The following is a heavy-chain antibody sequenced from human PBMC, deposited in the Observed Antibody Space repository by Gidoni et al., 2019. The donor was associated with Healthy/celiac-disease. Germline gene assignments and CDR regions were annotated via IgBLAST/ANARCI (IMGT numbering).Heavy chain of an antibody. CDR2: IFSNDEK. V-gene: IGHV2-26*01. Sequence: QVTLKESGPVLVKPTETLTLTCTVSGFSLSNARMGVSWIRQPPGKALEWLAHIFSNDEKSYSTSLKSRLTISKDTSKSQVVLTMTNMDPVDTATYYCARVTYYDILTGSYYFDYWGQGTLVTVSS. CDR3: ARVTYYDILTGSYYFDY. CDR1: GFSLSNARMG. D-gene: IGHD3-9*01. J-gene: IGHJ4*02.